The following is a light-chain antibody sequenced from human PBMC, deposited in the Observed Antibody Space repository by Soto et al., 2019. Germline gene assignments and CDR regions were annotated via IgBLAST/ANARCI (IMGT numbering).Light chain of an antibody. J-gene: IGKJ2*01. CDR2: LGS. CDR3: MEALRTPHT. CDR1: QSLLHSEGYNY. Sequence: DIVMTQSPLSLPVTPGEPASISCRSSQSLLHSEGYNYLNWYVQKPGQSLQLLIYLGSNRAAGVPDRFSGSGSGTAFTLKISRVEAEGFWVDYCMEALRTPHTCGRGTKLEIK. V-gene: IGKV2-28*01.